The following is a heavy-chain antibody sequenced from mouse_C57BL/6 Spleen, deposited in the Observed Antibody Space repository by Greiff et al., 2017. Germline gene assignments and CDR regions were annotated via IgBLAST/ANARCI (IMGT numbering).Heavy chain of an antibody. J-gene: IGHJ4*01. D-gene: IGHD2-2*01. CDR3: ARRVYGYDRDYAMDY. CDR2: INPSTGGT. V-gene: IGHV1-42*01. CDR1: GYSFTGYY. Sequence: EVKLQQSGPELVKPGASVKISCKASGYSFTGYYMNWVKQSPEKSLEWIGEINPSTGGTTYNQKFKAKATLTVDKSSSTAYMQLKSLTSEDSAVYYCARRVYGYDRDYAMDYWGQGTSVTVSS.